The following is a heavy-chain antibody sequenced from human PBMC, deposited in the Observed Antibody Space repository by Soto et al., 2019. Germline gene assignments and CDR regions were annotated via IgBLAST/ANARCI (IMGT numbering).Heavy chain of an antibody. V-gene: IGHV3-7*01. J-gene: IGHJ6*03. Sequence: GGSLRLSCAASGFTFSSYWMSWVRQAPGKGLEWVATIKQDASEKYYVDSLKGRFTISRDNAKNSLYLQMDSLRAEDTAVYYCARDRTAYFASGSDPYYYYYMDVWGTGTTVTVSS. CDR2: IKQDASEK. CDR1: GFTFSSYW. D-gene: IGHD3-10*01. CDR3: ARDRTAYFASGSDPYYYYYMDV.